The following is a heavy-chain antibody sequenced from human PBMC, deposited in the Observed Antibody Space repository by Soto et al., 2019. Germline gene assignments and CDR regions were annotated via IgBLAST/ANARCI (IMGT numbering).Heavy chain of an antibody. CDR2: IYSGGST. CDR3: ARDPGSIAVAGTI. CDR1: GFSVSSNY. J-gene: IGHJ4*02. Sequence: GGSLRLSCAASGFSVSSNYMSLVRQAPGKGLEWVSVIYSGGSTHYADSVEGRFTISRDISKNTLYLQMNSLRAEDTAVYYCARDPGSIAVAGTIWGQGTLVTVSS. V-gene: IGHV3-53*01. D-gene: IGHD6-19*01.